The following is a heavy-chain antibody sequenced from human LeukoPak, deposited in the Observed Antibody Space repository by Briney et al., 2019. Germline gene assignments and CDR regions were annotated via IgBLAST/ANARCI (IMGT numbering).Heavy chain of an antibody. D-gene: IGHD6-25*01. J-gene: IGHJ4*02. V-gene: IGHV3-48*03. Sequence: GGSLRLSCAASAFTFSSYEMNWVRQAPGKGLEWVSYISSGGNTMYYADSVKGRFTISRDNAKNSLFLQMNSLRAEDTAVYYCAKDRLRLPFWGQGTLVIVSS. CDR2: ISSGGNTM. CDR1: AFTFSSYE. CDR3: AKDRLRLPF.